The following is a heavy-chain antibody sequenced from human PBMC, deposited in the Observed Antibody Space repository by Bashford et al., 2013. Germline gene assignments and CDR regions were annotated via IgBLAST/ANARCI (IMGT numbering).Heavy chain of an antibody. D-gene: IGHD5/OR15-5a*01. CDR3: AQPVHDRANAFDL. CDR1: VLTQHQWSG. Sequence: SGPTLVKPTTDPHADLHLLWVLTQHQWSGCGLDPSAPLGKALECLALIYWXVDKRYSPSLKSRLTVTKDTSKKRGGPLQLTNMDPVDTATYYCAQPVHDRANAFDLWGQGTMVTVSS. J-gene: IGHJ3*01. CDR2: IYWXVDK. V-gene: IGHV2-5*02.